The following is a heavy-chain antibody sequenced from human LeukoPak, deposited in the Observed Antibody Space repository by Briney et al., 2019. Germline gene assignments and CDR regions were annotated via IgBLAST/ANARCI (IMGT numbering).Heavy chain of an antibody. Sequence: GGSLRLSCTAYEFTFSNFWMTWVRQAPGKGLEWVSAISGSGGSTYYADSVKGRFTISRDNSKNTLYLQMNSLRAEDTAVYYCAKAFPEWEQTDYFDYWGQGTLVTVSS. D-gene: IGHD1-26*01. J-gene: IGHJ4*02. CDR2: ISGSGGST. V-gene: IGHV3-23*01. CDR3: AKAFPEWEQTDYFDY. CDR1: EFTFSNFW.